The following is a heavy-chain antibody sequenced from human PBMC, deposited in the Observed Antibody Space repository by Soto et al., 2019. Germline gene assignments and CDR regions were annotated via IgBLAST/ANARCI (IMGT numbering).Heavy chain of an antibody. D-gene: IGHD6-19*01. CDR3: ARAPYRSVWKLAGYFHY. J-gene: IGHJ4*02. V-gene: IGHV1-69*13. Sequence: SVKVSCKASGGTFSSYAISWVRQAPGQGLEWMGGIIPIFGTANYAQKFQGRVTITADESTSTAYMELSSLRSEDTAVYYCARAPYRSVWKLAGYFHYRGKGTLVTVSS. CDR2: IIPIFGTA. CDR1: GGTFSSYA.